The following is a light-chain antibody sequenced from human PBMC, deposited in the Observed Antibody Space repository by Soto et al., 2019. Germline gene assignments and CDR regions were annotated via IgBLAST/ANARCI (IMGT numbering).Light chain of an antibody. CDR2: GAS. Sequence: EIVLTQSPGTLSLSPGERAPLSCRASQSVTSNYLAWYQQKPGQAPRLLIYGASNSATGIPDRFSGSGSETDFTLTISRLEPEDFAVYYCQQYSRSPRTFGQGTKVDIK. J-gene: IGKJ1*01. CDR1: QSVTSNY. CDR3: QQYSRSPRT. V-gene: IGKV3-20*01.